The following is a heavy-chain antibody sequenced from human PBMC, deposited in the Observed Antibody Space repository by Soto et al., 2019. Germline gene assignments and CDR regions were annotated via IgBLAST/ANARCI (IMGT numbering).Heavy chain of an antibody. CDR1: GGSISSGGYY. J-gene: IGHJ6*02. CDR3: ATDDYTNYSGWGGMDV. D-gene: IGHD4-4*01. V-gene: IGHV4-31*03. CDR2: IYYSGST. Sequence: PSETLSLTCTVSGGSISSGGYYWSWIRQHPGKGLEWIGYIYYSGSTYYNPSLKSRVTISVDTSKNQFSLKLSSVTAADTAVYYCATDDYTNYSGWGGMDVWCQATTVTVSS.